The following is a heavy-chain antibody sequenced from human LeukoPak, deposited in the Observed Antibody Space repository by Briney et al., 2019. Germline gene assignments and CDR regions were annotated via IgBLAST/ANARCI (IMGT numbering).Heavy chain of an antibody. V-gene: IGHV3-30*04. J-gene: IGHJ6*02. CDR3: ARGGVVVVAASYYYGMDV. CDR1: GVTFRNFP. D-gene: IGHD2-15*01. Sequence: GRSLSLSCAASGVTFRNFPMHWVRQAPGKGLEWVALISSDGSKKYYTDSLKGRLTISRDNSNNTLCLQMNSLRAEDTAVYYCARGGVVVVAASYYYGMDVWGQGTTVTVSS. CDR2: ISSDGSKK.